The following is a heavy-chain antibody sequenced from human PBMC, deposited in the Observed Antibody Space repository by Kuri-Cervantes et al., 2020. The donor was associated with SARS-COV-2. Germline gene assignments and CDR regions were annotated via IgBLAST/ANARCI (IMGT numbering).Heavy chain of an antibody. CDR3: AREGDIVVVHDAFDI. V-gene: IGHV3-30*02. CDR2: IRYDGSNK. J-gene: IGHJ3*02. Sequence: LSLTCAASGFTFSSYGMHWVRQAPGKGLEWVAFIRYDGSNKYYADSVKGRFTISRDNSKNTLYLQMNSLRAEDTAVYYCAREGDIVVVHDAFDIWGQGTMVTVSS. D-gene: IGHD2-2*01. CDR1: GFTFSSYG.